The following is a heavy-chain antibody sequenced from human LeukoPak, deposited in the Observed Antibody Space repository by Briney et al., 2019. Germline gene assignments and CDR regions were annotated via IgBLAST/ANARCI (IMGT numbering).Heavy chain of an antibody. CDR2: IIPIFGTA. V-gene: IGHV1-69*05. CDR3: ARSKGYCSGGSCYSDAFDI. J-gene: IGHJ3*02. CDR1: GYTLTELS. Sequence: SVKVSCKVSGYTLTELSMHWVRQAPGKGLEWMGGIIPIFGTANYAQKFQGRVTITTDESTSTAYMELSSLRSEDTAVYYCARSKGYCSGGSCYSDAFDIWGQGTMVTVSS. D-gene: IGHD2-15*01.